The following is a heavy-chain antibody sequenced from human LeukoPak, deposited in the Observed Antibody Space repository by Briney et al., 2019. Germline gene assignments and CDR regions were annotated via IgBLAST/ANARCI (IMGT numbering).Heavy chain of an antibody. Sequence: SETLSLTCTVSGGSISSSSYYWGWIRQPPGKGLEWIGSIYYSGSTYYNPSLKSRVTISVDTSKNQFSLKLRSLACAYTAVYYFARPHPFNWFDPWGQGTLVTVSS. CDR3: ARPHPFNWFDP. CDR1: GGSISSSSYY. CDR2: IYYSGST. V-gene: IGHV4-39*01. J-gene: IGHJ5*02.